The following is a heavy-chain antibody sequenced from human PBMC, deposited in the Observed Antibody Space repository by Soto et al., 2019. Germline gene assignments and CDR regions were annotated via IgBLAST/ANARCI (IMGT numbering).Heavy chain of an antibody. D-gene: IGHD3-3*01. CDR2: IYSSGST. V-gene: IGHV4-61*01. CDR3: ATSRITIFGMITTFDY. J-gene: IGHJ4*02. Sequence: QVQLQQSGPGLVKPSENLSLTCTVSGGSVSSGSHYWSWLRQPPGKGLEWIGFIYSSGSTNYNPSLKSRVIISLDTSKNQLYLKLTSVTAADTALYYCATSRITIFGMITTFDYWGRGTLVTVAS. CDR1: GGSVSSGSHY.